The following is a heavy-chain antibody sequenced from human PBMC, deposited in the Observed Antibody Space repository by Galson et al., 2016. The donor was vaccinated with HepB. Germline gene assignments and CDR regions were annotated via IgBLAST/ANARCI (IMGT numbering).Heavy chain of an antibody. V-gene: IGHV7-4-1*02. J-gene: IGHJ4*02. Sequence: SVKVSCKASGYTFTTYAVIWVRQAPGQGLEWMGWINTNTGNPTYAQYFTGRFVFSLDTSVSTAYLQISDLKAEDTAVYFCARAAGTVAGPGDYWGQGTLVTVSS. CDR3: ARAAGTVAGPGDY. D-gene: IGHD6-13*01. CDR2: INTNTGNP. CDR1: GYTFTTYA.